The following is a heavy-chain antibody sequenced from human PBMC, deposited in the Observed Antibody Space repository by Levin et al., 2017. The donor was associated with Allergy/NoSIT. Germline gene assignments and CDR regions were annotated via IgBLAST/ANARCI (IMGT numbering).Heavy chain of an antibody. CDR3: ARGTSRITMIVVVSRWGAFDI. CDR1: GYSFTSYW. Sequence: GESLKISCKGSGYSFTSYWIGWVRQMPGKGLEWMGIIYPGDSDTRYSPSFQGQVTISADKSISTAYLQWSSLKASDTAMYYCARGTSRITMIVVVSRWGAFDIWGQGTMVTVSS. D-gene: IGHD3-22*01. CDR2: IYPGDSDT. J-gene: IGHJ3*02. V-gene: IGHV5-51*01.